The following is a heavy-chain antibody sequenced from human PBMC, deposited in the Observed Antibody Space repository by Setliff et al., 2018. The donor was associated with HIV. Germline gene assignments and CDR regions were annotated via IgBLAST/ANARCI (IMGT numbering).Heavy chain of an antibody. CDR2: IWFDGSDK. CDR1: GFTFSSYA. D-gene: IGHD4-17*01. V-gene: IGHV3-33*08. CDR3: AKGFDYGEYYSFDS. Sequence: GGSLRLSCAASGFTFSSYAMHWVRQAPGKGLEWVAVIWFDGSDKYYADSVKGRFTISRDNSRNTLYLQMNSLRAEDTAVYYCAKGFDYGEYYSFDSWGQGTLVTVSS. J-gene: IGHJ4*02.